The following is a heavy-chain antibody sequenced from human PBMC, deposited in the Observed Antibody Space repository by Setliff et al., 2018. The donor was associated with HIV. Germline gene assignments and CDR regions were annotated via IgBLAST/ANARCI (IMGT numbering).Heavy chain of an antibody. CDR1: GDSISGYY. CDR2: IYETGST. CDR3: ARDGYTNGYGYYYFYMDV. J-gene: IGHJ6*03. V-gene: IGHV4-59*12. Sequence: SETLSLPCTVSGDSISGYYWSWIRQSPGKGLEWIGFIYETGSTYYNPSLKSRVSISIDTSKSQFSLKLSSVTAADTAVYFCARDGYTNGYGYYYFYMDVWGKGTTVTV. D-gene: IGHD5-18*01.